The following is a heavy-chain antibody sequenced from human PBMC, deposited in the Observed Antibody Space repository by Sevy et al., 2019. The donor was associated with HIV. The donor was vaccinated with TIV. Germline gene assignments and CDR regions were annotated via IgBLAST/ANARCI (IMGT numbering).Heavy chain of an antibody. V-gene: IGHV3-7*01. J-gene: IGHJ4*02. D-gene: IGHD6-19*01. CDR1: GFTFSNYW. Sequence: GGSLRLSCAVSGFTFSNYWMSWVRQAPGKGLEWVANIKQDGSDKNYVDSVKGRFTISRDNAKNSRFLQMSSLTAEDTAVYYCARDFSPIAVTGFDYWGQGTLVTVSS. CDR2: IKQDGSDK. CDR3: ARDFSPIAVTGFDY.